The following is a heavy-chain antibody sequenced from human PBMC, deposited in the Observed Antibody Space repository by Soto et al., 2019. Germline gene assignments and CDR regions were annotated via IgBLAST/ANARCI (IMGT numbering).Heavy chain of an antibody. D-gene: IGHD3-22*01. J-gene: IGHJ1*01. CDR1: GYTFTSYG. Sequence: ASVKVSCKASGYTFTSYGISWVRQAPGQGLEWMGWISAYNGNTNYAQKLQGRVTMTTDTSTSTAYMELRSLRSDDTAVYYCARISSGYNLEYFQHWGQGTLVTAPQ. V-gene: IGHV1-18*01. CDR3: ARISSGYNLEYFQH. CDR2: ISAYNGNT.